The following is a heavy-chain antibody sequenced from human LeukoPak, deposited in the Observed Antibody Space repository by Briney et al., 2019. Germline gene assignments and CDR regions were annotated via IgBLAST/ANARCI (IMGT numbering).Heavy chain of an antibody. D-gene: IGHD4/OR15-4a*01. V-gene: IGHV3-30-3*01. CDR2: ISNDENNK. CDR1: GFTFRSYA. J-gene: IGHJ4*02. CDR3: ARARWCPLPDC. Sequence: GGSLRQSCAGSGFTFRSYACHWVRQAPGKGLEWVAAISNDENNKYYADSVKGRCTISRDNSKNTVFLQMNSLGPEDTAVYYCARARWCPLPDCWGPGTLVTVSS.